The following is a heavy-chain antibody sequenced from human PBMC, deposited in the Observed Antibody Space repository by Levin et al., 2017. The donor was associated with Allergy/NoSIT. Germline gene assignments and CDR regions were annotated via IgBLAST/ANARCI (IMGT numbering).Heavy chain of an antibody. CDR1: GGSISSSSYY. D-gene: IGHD2/OR15-2a*01. CDR3: ARYLTFGWFDP. CDR2: IYYSGST. V-gene: IGHV4-39*01. Sequence: SETLSLTCTVSGGSISSSSYYWGWIRQPPGKGLEWIGNIYYSGSTYYNPSLKSRVTISVDTSKNQFSLRLSSVTAADTAVYYCARYLTFGWFDPWGQGTLVTVSS. J-gene: IGHJ5*02.